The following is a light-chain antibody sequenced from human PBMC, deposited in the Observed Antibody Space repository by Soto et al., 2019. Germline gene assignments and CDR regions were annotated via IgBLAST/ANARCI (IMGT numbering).Light chain of an antibody. CDR1: QSVSSSY. J-gene: IGKJ5*01. V-gene: IGKV3-20*01. CDR3: QQHGSSLIT. CDR2: GAS. Sequence: EIVLTQSPGTLSLSPGERATLSCSASQSVSSSYLAWYQQKPGQAPRLLIYGASSRATGIPDRFSGSGSGTDFTLTISRLEPEDFAVYYCQQHGSSLITFGQGTRLEIK.